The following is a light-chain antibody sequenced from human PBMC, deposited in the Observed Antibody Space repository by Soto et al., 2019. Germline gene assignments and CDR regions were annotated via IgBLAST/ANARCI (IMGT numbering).Light chain of an antibody. CDR3: QSYDSSLSGSGV. J-gene: IGLJ3*02. Sequence: QSVLTQPPSVSGAPGQRVTISCTGSSSNIGAGYDVHWYQQRPGTAPKLLIFGNINRPSGVPDRFSGSKSGTSASLTITGLQAEDEGDYYCQSYDSSLSGSGVFGGGTKLTVL. CDR1: SSNIGAGYD. CDR2: GNI. V-gene: IGLV1-40*01.